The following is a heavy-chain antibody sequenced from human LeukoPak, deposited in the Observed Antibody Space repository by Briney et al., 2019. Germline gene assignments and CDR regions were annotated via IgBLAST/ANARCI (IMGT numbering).Heavy chain of an antibody. CDR1: GGSISSYY. D-gene: IGHD3-22*01. J-gene: IGHJ2*01. CDR2: IYYSGST. CDR3: ARGEDYDSSGYYDWYFDL. V-gene: IGHV4-59*01. Sequence: SETLSLTCTVSGGSISSYYWSWIRQPPGKGLEWIGYIYYSGSTNYNPSLKSRVTISVDTSKNQFSLKLSSVTAADTAVYYYARGEDYDSSGYYDWYFDLWGRGTLVTVSS.